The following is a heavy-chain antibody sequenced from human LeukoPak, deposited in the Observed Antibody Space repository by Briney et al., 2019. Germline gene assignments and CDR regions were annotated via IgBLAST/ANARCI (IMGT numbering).Heavy chain of an antibody. D-gene: IGHD1-1*01. Sequence: SETLSLTCAVYGGSFSGYYWSWIRQPPGKGLEWIGEFNHSGSTNYNPSLKSRVTISVDTSKNQFSLKLSSVTAADTAVYYCARTTTLPYYYYYYMDVWGKGTTVTVSS. V-gene: IGHV4-34*01. CDR3: ARTTTLPYYYYYYMDV. CDR2: FNHSGST. J-gene: IGHJ6*03. CDR1: GGSFSGYY.